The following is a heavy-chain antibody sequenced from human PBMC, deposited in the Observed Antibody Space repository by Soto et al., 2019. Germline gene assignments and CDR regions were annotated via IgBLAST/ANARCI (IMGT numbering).Heavy chain of an antibody. CDR2: IYYSGST. CDR1: GGSISSYY. V-gene: IGHV4-59*08. D-gene: IGHD3-16*02. J-gene: IGHJ4*02. CDR3: ARQATLGDYIWGSYRYTEPLTYFDY. Sequence: SETLSLTCTVSGGSISSYYWSWIRQPPGKGLEWIGYIYYSGSTNYNPSLKSRVTISVDTSKNQFSLKLSSVTAADTAVYYCARQATLGDYIWGSYRYTEPLTYFDYWGQGTLVTVSS.